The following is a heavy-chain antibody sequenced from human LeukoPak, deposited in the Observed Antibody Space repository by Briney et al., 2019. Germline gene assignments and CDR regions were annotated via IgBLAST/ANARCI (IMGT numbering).Heavy chain of an antibody. V-gene: IGHV3-21*01. J-gene: IGHJ4*02. Sequence: GGSLRLSCAASGFTFSSYSMNWVRQAPGKGLEWVSSISSSSSYIYYADSVKGRFTISRDNAKNSLYLQMNSLRAEDTAVYYCARDLREGSSSPTEFDYWGQGTLVTVSS. D-gene: IGHD6-6*01. CDR3: ARDLREGSSSPTEFDY. CDR1: GFTFSSYS. CDR2: ISSSSSYI.